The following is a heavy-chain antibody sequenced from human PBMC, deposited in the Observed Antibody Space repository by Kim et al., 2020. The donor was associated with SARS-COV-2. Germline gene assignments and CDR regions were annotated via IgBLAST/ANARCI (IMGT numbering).Heavy chain of an antibody. CDR3: ARVGIVAGSFDY. J-gene: IGHJ4*02. CDR2: IKEDGSEK. D-gene: IGHD5-12*01. Sequence: GGSLRLSCAASGFTFNYFWMTWVREAPGKGLEWVANIKEDGSEKNYVESVKGRFTISRDNTKNSLYLQMNSLRAEETAVYYCARVGIVAGSFDYWGQGTLVTVSS. V-gene: IGHV3-7*01. CDR1: GFTFNYFW.